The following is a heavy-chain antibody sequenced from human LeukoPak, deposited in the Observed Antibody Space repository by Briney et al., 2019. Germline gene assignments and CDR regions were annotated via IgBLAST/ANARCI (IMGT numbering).Heavy chain of an antibody. Sequence: PGGSLRLSCAASGFTFSSYAMSWVRQAPGKGLEWVSAISGSGGSTYYADSVKGRFTISRDNSKNTLYLQLNSLRAEDTAVYYCAKGRITMVRGVIIRYFDYWGQGTLVTVSS. CDR1: GFTFSSYA. CDR3: AKGRITMVRGVIIRYFDY. J-gene: IGHJ4*02. CDR2: ISGSGGST. V-gene: IGHV3-23*01. D-gene: IGHD3-10*01.